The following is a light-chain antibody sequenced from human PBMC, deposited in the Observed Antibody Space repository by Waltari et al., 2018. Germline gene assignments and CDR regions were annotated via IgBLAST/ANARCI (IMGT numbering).Light chain of an antibody. J-gene: IGKJ1*01. Sequence: EIVLTQSPATLSLSPGERATLSCRASQSVSSYLAWYQQKPGQAPRRLMYEASNRATGIPARFSGSGSGTEFTLTISSLEPEDFAVYYCHQRSNWPWTFGQGTKVEIK. CDR3: HQRSNWPWT. CDR2: EAS. CDR1: QSVSSY. V-gene: IGKV3-11*01.